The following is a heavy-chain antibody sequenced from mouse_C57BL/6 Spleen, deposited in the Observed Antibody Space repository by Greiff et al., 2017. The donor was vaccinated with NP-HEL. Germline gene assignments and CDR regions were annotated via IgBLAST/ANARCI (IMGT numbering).Heavy chain of an antibody. Sequence: EVKLVESGEGLVKPGGSLKLSCAASGFTFSSYAMSWVRQTPEKRLEWVAYISSGGDYIYYADTVKGRFTISRDNARNTLYLQMSSLKSEDTAMYYCTRGSNWDGRGYFDYWGQGTTLTVSS. J-gene: IGHJ2*01. CDR3: TRGSNWDGRGYFDY. CDR2: ISSGGDYI. D-gene: IGHD4-1*01. CDR1: GFTFSSYA. V-gene: IGHV5-9-1*02.